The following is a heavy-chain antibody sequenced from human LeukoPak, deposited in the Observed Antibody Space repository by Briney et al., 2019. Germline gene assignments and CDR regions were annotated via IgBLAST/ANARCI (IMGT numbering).Heavy chain of an antibody. CDR2: IKQDGSEK. CDR3: ERDRDSRCEYMDV. D-gene: IGHD6-13*01. J-gene: IGHJ6*03. V-gene: IGHV3-7*01. CDR1: GFTPSSYW. Sequence: PGGALRLSCAASGFTPSSYWMSWVRQAPGKGLEWVANIKQDGSEKYYVDTLKGGFTLSTDNTKNSLYLQMNTLRAADTPLYNCERDRDSRCEYMDVWGKGTTVTVSS.